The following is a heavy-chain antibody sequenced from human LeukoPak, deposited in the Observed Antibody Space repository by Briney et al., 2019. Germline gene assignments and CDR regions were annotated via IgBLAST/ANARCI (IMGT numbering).Heavy chain of an antibody. CDR1: GFTLVDYA. Sequence: PGGSLRLSCTSSGFTLVDYAMSRFRQAPAKGLEWVGFIRSKAYGGKTEYAASVKGRFTISRDDSKSIAYLQMNSLKTEDTAVYYCTRLSRVRIQLWAEGSGGFFDYWGQGTLVTVSS. V-gene: IGHV3-49*03. D-gene: IGHD1-1*01. CDR3: TRLSRVRIQLWAEGSGGFFDY. CDR2: IRSKAYGGKT. J-gene: IGHJ4*02.